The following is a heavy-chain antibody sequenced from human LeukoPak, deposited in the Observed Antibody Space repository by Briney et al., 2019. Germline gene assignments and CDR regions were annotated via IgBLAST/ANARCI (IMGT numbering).Heavy chain of an antibody. V-gene: IGHV3-66*01. Sequence: GGSLRLSCAASGFTVSSNYMSWVRQAPGKGLEWVSVIYSGGSTYYADSVKGRFTISRDNSKNTLYLQMNSLRAEDTAVYYCAKPRNTAMVLIFDYWGQGTLVTVSS. CDR2: IYSGGST. J-gene: IGHJ4*02. D-gene: IGHD5-18*01. CDR1: GFTVSSNY. CDR3: AKPRNTAMVLIFDY.